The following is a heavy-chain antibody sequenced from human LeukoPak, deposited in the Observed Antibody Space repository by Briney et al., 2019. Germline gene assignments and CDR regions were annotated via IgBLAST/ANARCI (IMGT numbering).Heavy chain of an antibody. CDR1: GGTFISYA. CDR2: IIPIFGIA. V-gene: IGHV1-69*10. J-gene: IGHJ3*02. Sequence: GASVKVSCKASGGTFISYAISWVRQAPGQGGEWMGGIIPIFGIANYAQKFQGTVTITADKSTTTAYMQLSSLRSEDTAVYYCARGAGYYDSSGYTDAFDIWGQGTLVTVSS. D-gene: IGHD3-22*01. CDR3: ARGAGYYDSSGYTDAFDI.